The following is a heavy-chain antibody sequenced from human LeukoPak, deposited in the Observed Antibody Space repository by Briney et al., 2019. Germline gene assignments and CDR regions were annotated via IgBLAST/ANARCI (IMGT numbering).Heavy chain of an antibody. J-gene: IGHJ3*02. CDR3: ARGGSPPEALGDAFDI. D-gene: IGHD1-26*01. CDR2: INSDGSST. Sequence: GRSLRLSCAAAGFTFSRYWMHWVRQTPGKGLVRVSRINSDGSSTTNADSVKGRFTISRDNAKNTLYLQMNSLRVEDTAVYFCARGGSPPEALGDAFDIWGQGTMVTVSS. CDR1: GFTFSRYW. V-gene: IGHV3-74*01.